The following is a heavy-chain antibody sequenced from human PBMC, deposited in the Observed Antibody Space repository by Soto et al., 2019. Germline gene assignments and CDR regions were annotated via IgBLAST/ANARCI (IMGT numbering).Heavy chain of an antibody. CDR3: ARERYFWSGYFHYYYYMDV. Sequence: PGGSLRLSCAASGFTFSSYWMSWVRQAPGKGLEWVANIKQDGSEKYYVDSVKGRFTISRDNAKSSLYLQMNSLRAEDTAVYYCARERYFWSGYFHYYYYMDVWGKGTTVTVSS. D-gene: IGHD3-3*01. CDR1: GFTFSSYW. J-gene: IGHJ6*03. V-gene: IGHV3-7*01. CDR2: IKQDGSEK.